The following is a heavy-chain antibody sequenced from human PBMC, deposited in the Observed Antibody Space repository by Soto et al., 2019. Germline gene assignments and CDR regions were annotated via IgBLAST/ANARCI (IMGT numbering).Heavy chain of an antibody. J-gene: IGHJ6*02. CDR3: ARGTKTRYGSGILSCPTGMDV. D-gene: IGHD3-10*01. CDR1: GGSISSGGYY. V-gene: IGHV4-31*03. Sequence: QVQLQESGPGLVKPSQTLSLTCTVSGGSISSGGYYWSWIRQHPGKGLEWIGYIYYSGSTYYNPSLKRRVTISVDTSKNQFSLKLSSVTAADTAVYYCARGTKTRYGSGILSCPTGMDVWGQGTTVTVSS. CDR2: IYYSGST.